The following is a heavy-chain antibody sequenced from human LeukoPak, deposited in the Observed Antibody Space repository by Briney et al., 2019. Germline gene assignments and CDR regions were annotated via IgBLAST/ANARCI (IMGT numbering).Heavy chain of an antibody. CDR2: ISFDGTNK. Sequence: PGGSLRLSCAASGFSFSSYAMHWVRQAPGKGLEWVAFISFDGTNKYYADSVKGRFTISRDNSKNTLYLHMDSLRPEDTAVYYCARDLSGSPFDYWGQGTLVTVPS. V-gene: IGHV3-30*04. J-gene: IGHJ4*02. CDR1: GFSFSSYA. D-gene: IGHD1-26*01. CDR3: ARDLSGSPFDY.